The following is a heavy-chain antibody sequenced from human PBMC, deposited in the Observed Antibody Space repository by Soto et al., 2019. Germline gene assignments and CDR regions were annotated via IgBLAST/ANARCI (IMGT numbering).Heavy chain of an antibody. V-gene: IGHV1-24*01. Sequence: ASVKVSCKVSGYTLTELSMHWVRQAPGKGLEWMGGFDPEDGETIYAQKFQGRVTMTEDTSTDTAYMELSSMRSEDTAVYYCATDHIVGATTATRWGGNYFDYWGQGTLVTVSS. CDR1: GYTLTELS. J-gene: IGHJ4*02. CDR3: ATDHIVGATTATRWGGNYFDY. CDR2: FDPEDGET. D-gene: IGHD1-26*01.